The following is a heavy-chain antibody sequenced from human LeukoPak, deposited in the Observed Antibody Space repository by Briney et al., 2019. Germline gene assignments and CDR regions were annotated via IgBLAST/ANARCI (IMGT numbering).Heavy chain of an antibody. CDR1: GFTFSSYW. J-gene: IGHJ6*03. CDR2: INSDGSST. CDR3: AGYEFRHLYYLYDMDD. V-gene: IGHV3-74*01. D-gene: IGHD6-13*01. Sequence: GGSLRLSCAASGFTFSSYWMHWVRHAPGEGLVWVSRINSDGSSTIYADSVKGRFTISRDNAKNTLYLQMNSQIAEDTAVYDCAGYEFRHLYYLYDMDDWGKGTPVTVSS.